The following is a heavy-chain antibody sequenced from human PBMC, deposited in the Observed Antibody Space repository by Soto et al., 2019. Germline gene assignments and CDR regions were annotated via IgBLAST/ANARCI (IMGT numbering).Heavy chain of an antibody. D-gene: IGHD5-12*01. J-gene: IGHJ6*03. CDR2: IYYSGST. Sequence: SETLSLTCTVSGGSISSSSYYWGWIRQPPGKGLEWIGSIYYSGSTYYNPSLKSRVTISVDTSKNQFSLKLSSVTAADTAVYYCARHACGYEDGGGPNYYYYYYMDVWGKGTTVTVSS. CDR3: ARHACGYEDGGGPNYYYYYYMDV. CDR1: GGSISSSSYY. V-gene: IGHV4-39*01.